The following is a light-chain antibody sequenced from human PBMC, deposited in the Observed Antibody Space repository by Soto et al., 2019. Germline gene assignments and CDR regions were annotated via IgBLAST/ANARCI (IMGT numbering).Light chain of an antibody. CDR3: QQYNKYPLT. V-gene: IGKV1-16*01. CDR1: QAIGNH. Sequence: DIQMTQSPSSVSASVGDRVTITCRASQAIGNHLAWFQQKPGKPPKSLIYAASSLQTGVPPTFSGSGTGTDFTLTINSLQPEDFATYYCQQYNKYPLTFGGGTKVEIE. CDR2: AAS. J-gene: IGKJ4*01.